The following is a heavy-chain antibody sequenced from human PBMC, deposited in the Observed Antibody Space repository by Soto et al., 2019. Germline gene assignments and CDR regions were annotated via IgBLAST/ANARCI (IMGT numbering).Heavy chain of an antibody. J-gene: IGHJ6*02. V-gene: IGHV4-31*03. Sequence: SETLSLTCTASGGSISSGGYYWSWIRQHPGKGLEWIGYIYYSGSTYYNPSLKSRVTISVDTSKNQFSLKLSSVTAADTAVYYCAREGGITIFGVVNYYYGMDVWGQGTTVTVSS. CDR3: AREGGITIFGVVNYYYGMDV. CDR1: GGSISSGGYY. CDR2: IYYSGST. D-gene: IGHD3-3*01.